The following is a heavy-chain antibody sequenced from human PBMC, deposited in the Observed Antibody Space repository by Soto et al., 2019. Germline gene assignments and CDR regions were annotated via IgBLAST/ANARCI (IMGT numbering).Heavy chain of an antibody. D-gene: IGHD1-26*01. CDR2: IYWNDDK. CDR3: ALYSGSYLNFDY. V-gene: IGHV2-5*01. Sequence: SGPTLVNPTQTLTLTCTFSGFSLGTSGVGVGWIRQPPGKALEWLALIYWNDDKRYSPSLKSRLTITKDTSKNQVVLTMTNMDPVDTATYYCALYSGSYLNFDYWGQGTLVTVSS. J-gene: IGHJ4*02. CDR1: GFSLGTSGVG.